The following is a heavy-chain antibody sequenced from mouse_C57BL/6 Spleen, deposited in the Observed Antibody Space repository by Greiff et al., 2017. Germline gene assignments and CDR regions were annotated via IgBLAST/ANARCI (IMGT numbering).Heavy chain of an antibody. CDR3: ARQSYGNYGAYWYFDV. Sequence: VMLVESGPGLVAPSQSLSITCTVSGFSLTSYGVHWVRQPPGKGLEWLVVIWSDGSTTYNSALKSRLSISKDNSKSQVFLKMNSLQTDDTAMYYCARQSYGNYGAYWYFDVWGTGTTVTVSS. CDR2: IWSDGST. V-gene: IGHV2-6-1*01. J-gene: IGHJ1*03. CDR1: GFSLTSYG. D-gene: IGHD2-1*01.